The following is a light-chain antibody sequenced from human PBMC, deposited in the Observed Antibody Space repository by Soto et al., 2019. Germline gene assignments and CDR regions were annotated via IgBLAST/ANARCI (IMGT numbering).Light chain of an antibody. CDR1: KLGDKY. J-gene: IGLJ1*01. Sequence: SYELTQPSSVSVSPGQTASITCSGEKLGDKYACWYQQKPGQSPVLVIYQDNKRPSGIPERFSGSSSGNTATLTISGTQAMDEADYYCQAWDSSTYVFGTGTKLTVL. CDR2: QDN. V-gene: IGLV3-1*01. CDR3: QAWDSSTYV.